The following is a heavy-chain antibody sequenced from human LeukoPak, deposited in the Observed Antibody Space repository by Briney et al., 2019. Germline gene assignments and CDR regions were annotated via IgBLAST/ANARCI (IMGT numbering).Heavy chain of an antibody. Sequence: ASVKVSCKAFGYIFTSNYMHWVRQAPGQGPEWMGVISPSGGSTTYAQKFQGRVTLTRDMSTSTDYSELSSLRSEDTAVYYCARDNSARDEAWWFNPWGQGTLVTVSS. CDR3: ARDNSARDEAWWFNP. CDR1: GYIFTSNY. D-gene: IGHD5-24*01. CDR2: ISPSGGST. J-gene: IGHJ5*02. V-gene: IGHV1-46*01.